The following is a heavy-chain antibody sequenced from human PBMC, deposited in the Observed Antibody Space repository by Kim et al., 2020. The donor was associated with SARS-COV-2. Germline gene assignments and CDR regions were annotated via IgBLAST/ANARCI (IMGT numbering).Heavy chain of an antibody. V-gene: IGHV3-9*01. CDR1: GFTFDDYA. J-gene: IGHJ4*02. CDR3: AKDREYSSSLQLDY. D-gene: IGHD6-6*01. Sequence: GGSLRLSCAASGFTFDDYAMHWVRQAPGKGLEWVSGINWNSGNIDYADSVKGRFTISRDNAKNSLYLQMNSLRAEDTALYYCAKDREYSSSLQLDYWGQGTLVTVSS. CDR2: INWNSGNI.